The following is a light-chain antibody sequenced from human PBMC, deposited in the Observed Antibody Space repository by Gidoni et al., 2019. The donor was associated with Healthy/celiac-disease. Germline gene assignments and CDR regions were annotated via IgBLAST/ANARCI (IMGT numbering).Light chain of an antibody. CDR2: DAS. V-gene: IGKV3-11*01. Sequence: EIVLTQSPATLSLSPGERATLSCRAGQSVSSYLAWYQQKPGQPPRLLIYDASNRATGIPARFSGSGSGTDFTLTISRLEPEDFAVYYCQQRSNWPTWTFGQGTKVEIK. CDR1: QSVSSY. J-gene: IGKJ1*01. CDR3: QQRSNWPTWT.